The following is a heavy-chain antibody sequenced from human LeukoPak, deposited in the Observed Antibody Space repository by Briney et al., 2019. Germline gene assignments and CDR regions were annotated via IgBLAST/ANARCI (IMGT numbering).Heavy chain of an antibody. CDR2: ISSSGSTI. V-gene: IGHV3-48*03. CDR3: ARTTTGYSGYVDY. D-gene: IGHD5-12*01. J-gene: IGHJ4*02. CDR1: GFTFSNYW. Sequence: GGSLRLSCAASGFTFSNYWMSWVRQAPGKGLEWVSYISSSGSTIYYADSVKGRFTISRDNAKNSLYLQMNSLRAEDTAVYYCARTTTGYSGYVDYWGQGTLVTVSS.